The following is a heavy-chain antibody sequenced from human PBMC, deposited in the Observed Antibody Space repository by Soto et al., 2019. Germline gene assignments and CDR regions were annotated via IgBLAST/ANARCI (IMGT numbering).Heavy chain of an antibody. CDR1: GGTFSSYA. Sequence: QVQLVQSGAEVKKPGSSVKVSCKASGGTFSSYAISWVRQAPGHGLEWMGGVIPISGTANYAQKFQGRVTITTDESTSTAYMELSSLGSEDTAVYYCARGNYGGNSLVGFYYYYGMDVWGQGTTVTVSS. CDR2: VIPISGTA. J-gene: IGHJ6*02. D-gene: IGHD4-17*01. V-gene: IGHV1-69*01. CDR3: ARGNYGGNSLVGFYYYYGMDV.